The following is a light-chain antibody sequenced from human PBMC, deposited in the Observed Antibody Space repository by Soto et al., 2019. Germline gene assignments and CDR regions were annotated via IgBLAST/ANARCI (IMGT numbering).Light chain of an antibody. V-gene: IGKV1-39*01. CDR3: QQTYSAPQT. J-gene: IGKJ1*01. CDR2: ATS. CDR1: QSISSY. Sequence: DIQMTQSPSSLSAFVGDRVTITCRASQSISSYLNWYQQKPGKAPNLLIYATSSLQSGVPSRFSGSGSGTDFTLTISSLQAEDFATYFCQQTYSAPQTFDQGTKVEIK.